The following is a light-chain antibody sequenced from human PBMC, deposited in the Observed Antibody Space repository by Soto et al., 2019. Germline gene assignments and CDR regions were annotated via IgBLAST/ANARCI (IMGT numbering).Light chain of an antibody. CDR2: AAS. V-gene: IGKV1-39*01. J-gene: IGKJ1*01. CDR3: QQYSSYWS. Sequence: DIQITQSPSSLYAYVGDKVTITCRASQSISSYLNWYQQKPGKAPKLLIYAASSLQSGVPSRFSGSGSGTEFTLTISSLQPDDFATYYCQQYSSYWSFAQGIKA. CDR1: QSISSY.